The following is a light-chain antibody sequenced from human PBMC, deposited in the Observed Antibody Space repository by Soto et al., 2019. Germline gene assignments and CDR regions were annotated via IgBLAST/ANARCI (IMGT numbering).Light chain of an antibody. CDR3: QQYNSYSRT. Sequence: EIQMTHWPTTRSASVGETVTITCRPSQSISSSLAWYQQKPGKAPNLLIYRASNLQSGVPSRFSGSGSGTEFTLTITSLQPDDFATYYCQQYNSYSRTFGQGTKVDIK. J-gene: IGKJ1*01. V-gene: IGKV1-5*03. CDR1: QSISSS. CDR2: RAS.